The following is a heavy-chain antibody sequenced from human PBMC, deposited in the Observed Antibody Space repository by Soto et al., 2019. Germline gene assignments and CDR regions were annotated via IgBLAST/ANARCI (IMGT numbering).Heavy chain of an antibody. CDR2: ISGSGGST. Sequence: EVQLLESGGGLVQPGGSLRLSCAASGFTFSSYAMNWVRQAPGKGLEWVSVISGSGGSTYYADAVKGRFTISRDNSKNTLYLQMTSLRAEDTAVYYCAKRTVGWYFGLWGRGTLVTVSS. D-gene: IGHD4-17*01. J-gene: IGHJ2*01. V-gene: IGHV3-23*01. CDR3: AKRTVGWYFGL. CDR1: GFTFSSYA.